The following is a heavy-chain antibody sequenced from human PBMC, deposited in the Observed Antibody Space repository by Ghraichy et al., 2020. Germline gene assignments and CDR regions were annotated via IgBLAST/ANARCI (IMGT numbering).Heavy chain of an antibody. CDR1: GFTFSSYG. CDR2: IWYDGSNK. J-gene: IGHJ4*02. Sequence: GESLNISCAASGFTFSSYGMHWVRQAPGKGLEWVAVIWYDGSNKYYADSVKGRFTISRDNSKNTLYLQMNSLRAEDTAVYYCARLGYSYGRYYFDYWGQGTLVTVSS. V-gene: IGHV3-33*01. D-gene: IGHD5-18*01. CDR3: ARLGYSYGRYYFDY.